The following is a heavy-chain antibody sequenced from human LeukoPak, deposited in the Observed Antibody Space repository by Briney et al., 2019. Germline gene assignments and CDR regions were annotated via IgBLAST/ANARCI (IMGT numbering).Heavy chain of an antibody. CDR3: ARAHSSSWEY. CDR1: GFTFSSYS. CDR2: ISSSSSYI. J-gene: IGHJ4*02. Sequence: GGSLRLSCAASGFTFSSYSMNWVRQAPGKGLEWVSSISSSSSYIYYADSVKGRFTISRDNSKNTLYLQMNSLRAEDTAVYYCARAHSSSWEYWGQGTLVTVSS. V-gene: IGHV3-21*01. D-gene: IGHD6-13*01.